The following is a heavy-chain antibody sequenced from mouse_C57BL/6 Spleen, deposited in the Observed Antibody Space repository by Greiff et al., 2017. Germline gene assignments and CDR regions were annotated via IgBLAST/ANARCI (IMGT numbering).Heavy chain of an antibody. J-gene: IGHJ1*03. CDR2: ISDGGSYT. V-gene: IGHV5-4*01. D-gene: IGHD1-1*01. CDR3: ARERTTVARYFDV. CDR1: GFTFSSYA. Sequence: EVHLVESGGGLVKPGGSLKLSCAASGFTFSSYAMSWVRQTPEKRLEWVATISDGGSYTYYPDNVKGRFTISRDNAKNNLYLQMSHLKSEDTAMYYCARERTTVARYFDVWGTGTTVTVSS.